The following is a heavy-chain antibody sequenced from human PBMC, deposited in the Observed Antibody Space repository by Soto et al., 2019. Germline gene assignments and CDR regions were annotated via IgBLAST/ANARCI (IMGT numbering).Heavy chain of an antibody. D-gene: IGHD1-1*01. CDR3: ARDPGTGAALRAYHFDY. Sequence: ASVKVSCKASRYSFTTYALHLVLQAPGQRLEWMGWINAGNGDTKYSEKFQGRVTITRDTSANTAYMELSSLRSEDTSVYYCARDPGTGAALRAYHFDYWGQGTLVTVSS. CDR1: RYSFTTYA. V-gene: IGHV1-3*01. CDR2: INAGNGDT. J-gene: IGHJ4*02.